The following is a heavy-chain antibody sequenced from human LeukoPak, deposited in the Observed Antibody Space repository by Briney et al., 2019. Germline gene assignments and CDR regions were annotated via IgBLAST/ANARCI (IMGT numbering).Heavy chain of an antibody. D-gene: IGHD3-3*01. CDR3: ARDGFWSGPKRVPFDY. CDR2: INPSGGST. CDR1: GYTFTSYY. V-gene: IGHV1-46*01. Sequence: ASVKVSCKASGYTFTSYYMHWVRQAPGQGLEWMGIINPSGGSTSYAQKFQGRVTMTRDTSTSTVYMELSSLRSEDTAVYYCARDGFWSGPKRVPFDYWGQGTLVTVSS. J-gene: IGHJ4*02.